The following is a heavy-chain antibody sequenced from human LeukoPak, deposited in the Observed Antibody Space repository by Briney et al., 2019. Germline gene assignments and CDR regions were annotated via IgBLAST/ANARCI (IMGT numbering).Heavy chain of an antibody. CDR3: ARTVAGTLYLDY. CDR1: GASISNYY. D-gene: IGHD6-19*01. Sequence: SETLSLTCTVSGASISNYYWSWIRQPPGKGLEWIAYIYDSGSTNYNPSLKSRVTISVDTSKNQFSLKVSSVTAADTAVYYCARTVAGTLYLDYWGQGTLVTVSS. CDR2: IYDSGST. J-gene: IGHJ4*02. V-gene: IGHV4-59*01.